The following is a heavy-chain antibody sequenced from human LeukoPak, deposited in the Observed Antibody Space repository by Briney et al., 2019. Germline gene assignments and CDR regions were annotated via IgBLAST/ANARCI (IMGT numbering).Heavy chain of an antibody. CDR3: ARSTLPLLWYYYYMDV. D-gene: IGHD3-10*01. Sequence: PGGSLRLSCAASGFTFSSYAMHWVRQAPGKGLGWVAVISYDGSNKYYADSVKGRFTIPRDNSKNTLYLQMNSLRAEDTAVYHCARSTLPLLWYYYYMDVWGKGTTVTVSS. J-gene: IGHJ6*03. CDR2: ISYDGSNK. V-gene: IGHV3-30*04. CDR1: GFTFSSYA.